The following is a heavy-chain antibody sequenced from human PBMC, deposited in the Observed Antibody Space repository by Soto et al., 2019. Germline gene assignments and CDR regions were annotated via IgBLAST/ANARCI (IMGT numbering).Heavy chain of an antibody. CDR3: VRPLPSGQNYGMDV. V-gene: IGHV3-53*01. J-gene: IGHJ6*02. CDR1: GLTVSNNY. D-gene: IGHD3-10*01. Sequence: GGSLRLSCAASGLTVSNNYMSWVRQAPGKGLEWVSVIYNDGKTYYADSVKGRFTISRDTSKNTLHLQMDSPRDEDTAVYYCVRPLPSGQNYGMDVWGQGTTVTVSS. CDR2: IYNDGKT.